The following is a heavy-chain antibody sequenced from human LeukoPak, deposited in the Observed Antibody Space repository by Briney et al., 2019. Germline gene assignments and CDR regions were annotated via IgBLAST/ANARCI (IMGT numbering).Heavy chain of an antibody. CDR2: ISYDGSNK. Sequence: GGPLRLSCAASGFTFSSYAMHWVRQAPGKGLEWVAVISYDGSNKYYADSVKGRFTISRDNSKNTLYLQMNSLRAEDAAVYYCARDFRHILDYWGQGTLVTVSS. CDR3: ARDFRHILDY. V-gene: IGHV3-30*04. CDR1: GFTFSSYA. D-gene: IGHD3-10*01. J-gene: IGHJ4*02.